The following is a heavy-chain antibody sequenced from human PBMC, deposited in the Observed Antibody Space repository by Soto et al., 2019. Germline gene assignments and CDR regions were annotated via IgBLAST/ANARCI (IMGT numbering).Heavy chain of an antibody. J-gene: IGHJ3*02. Sequence: QVQLVQSGAEVKKPGSSVKVSCKASGGTFSNYAINWVRQAPGQGLEWMGGIIPMFGTANYAQNYQARVTITADESTSTAHMELSSLRSEDTAVYFCAHFSGGGPARSGAFDIWGQGTMVTVSS. CDR3: AHFSGGGPARSGAFDI. CDR2: IIPMFGTA. V-gene: IGHV1-69*01. CDR1: GGTFSNYA. D-gene: IGHD2-2*01.